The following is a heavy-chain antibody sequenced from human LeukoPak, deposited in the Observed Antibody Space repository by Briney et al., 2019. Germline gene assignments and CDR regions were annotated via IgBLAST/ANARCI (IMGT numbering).Heavy chain of an antibody. V-gene: IGHV3-48*04. CDR1: GFTFSSYS. CDR2: ISSSNTI. D-gene: IGHD2-21*02. J-gene: IGHJ4*02. Sequence: GGSLRLSCAASGFTFSSYSMNWVRQAPGKGLEWVSYISSSNTIHYADSVKGRLTISRDNAKNSLYLQMNSLRVEDTAVYHCIMVTYDFDNWGQGTLVTVSS. CDR3: IMVTYDFDN.